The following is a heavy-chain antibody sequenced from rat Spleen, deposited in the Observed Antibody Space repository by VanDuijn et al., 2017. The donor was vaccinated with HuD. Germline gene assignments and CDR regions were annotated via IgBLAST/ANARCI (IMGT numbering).Heavy chain of an antibody. CDR1: GFTFSNFG. CDR2: INYDGGST. Sequence: EVQLVESGGGLVQPGRSMKLSCAASGFTFSNFGMAWVRQAPKKGLEWVAYINYDGGSTYYRDSVKGRFTISRDNAKSTLYLQMDSLRSEDTATYYCATPLFDYWGQGVMVTVSS. V-gene: IGHV5-27*01. J-gene: IGHJ2*01. CDR3: ATPLFDY.